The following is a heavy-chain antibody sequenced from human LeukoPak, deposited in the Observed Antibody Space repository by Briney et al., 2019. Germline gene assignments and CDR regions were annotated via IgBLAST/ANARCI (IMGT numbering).Heavy chain of an antibody. CDR1: GGSISSSSYY. CDR2: IYYSGTT. D-gene: IGHD3-22*01. V-gene: IGHV4-39*07. Sequence: SETLSLTCTVSGGSISSSSYYWGWIRQPPGEGLEWIASIYYSGTTYYNPSLKSRVTISVDTSKSQFSLKLTSVTAADTAVYYCARVALYDTSGHNYFDYWGQGTLVTVSS. CDR3: ARVALYDTSGHNYFDY. J-gene: IGHJ4*02.